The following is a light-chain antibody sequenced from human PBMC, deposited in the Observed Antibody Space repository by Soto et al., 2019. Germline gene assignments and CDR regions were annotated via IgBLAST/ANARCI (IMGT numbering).Light chain of an antibody. Sequence: ENLLTQSPGTLSLSPGEGATLSCRASRGVSANYLAWYQQKPGQAPTLLIYGASIRAAGIPDRFSGSGSGTDFTLTIGRLEPDDFAVYYCQQYGSSPRTFGQGTKVEIK. V-gene: IGKV3-20*01. CDR1: RGVSANY. J-gene: IGKJ1*01. CDR3: QQYGSSPRT. CDR2: GAS.